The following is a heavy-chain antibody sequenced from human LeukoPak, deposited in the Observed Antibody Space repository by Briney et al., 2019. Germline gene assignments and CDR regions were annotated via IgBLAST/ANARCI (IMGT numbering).Heavy chain of an antibody. CDR3: ARGTTTVTNNWFDP. D-gene: IGHD4-17*01. V-gene: IGHV1-69*04. CDR1: GGTFSSYA. Sequence: SVKVSCKASGGTFSSYAISWVRQAPGQGLEWMGRIIPILGIANYAQKFQDRVTITADKSTSTAYMELSSLRSEDTAVYYCARGTTTVTNNWFDPWGQGTLVTVSS. J-gene: IGHJ5*02. CDR2: IIPILGIA.